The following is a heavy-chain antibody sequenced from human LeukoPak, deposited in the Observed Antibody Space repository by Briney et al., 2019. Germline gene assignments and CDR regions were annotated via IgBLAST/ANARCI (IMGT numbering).Heavy chain of an antibody. Sequence: ASVKVSCKASGYTFTSYYMHWVRQAPGQGLERMGIINPSGGSTSYAQKFQGRVTMTRDTSTSTVYMELSSLRSEDTAVYYCASSSSPYYMDVWGKGTTVTVSS. V-gene: IGHV1-46*01. D-gene: IGHD6-6*01. CDR3: ASSSSPYYMDV. CDR2: INPSGGST. J-gene: IGHJ6*03. CDR1: GYTFTSYY.